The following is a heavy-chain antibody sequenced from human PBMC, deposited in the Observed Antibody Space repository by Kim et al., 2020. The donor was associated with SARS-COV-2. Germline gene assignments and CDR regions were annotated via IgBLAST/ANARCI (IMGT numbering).Heavy chain of an antibody. V-gene: IGHV4-39*01. CDR1: GGSISSSSYY. J-gene: IGHJ4*02. D-gene: IGHD3-10*01. Sequence: SETLSLTCTVSGGSISSSSYYWGWIRQPPGKGLEWIGSIYYSGSTYYNPSLKSRVTISVDTSKNQFSLKLSSVTAADTAVYYCASDFMVRGLHWGQGTL. CDR2: IYYSGST. CDR3: ASDFMVRGLH.